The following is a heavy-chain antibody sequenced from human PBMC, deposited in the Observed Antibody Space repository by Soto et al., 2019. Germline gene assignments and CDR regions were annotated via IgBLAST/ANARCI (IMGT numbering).Heavy chain of an antibody. Sequence: SETLSLTCTVSGGSISSGDYYWSWIRQPPGKGLEWIGYIYYSGSTYYNPSLKSRVTIPVDTSKNQFSLKLSSVTAADTAVYYCARGKAMVRGVIIFDYWGQGTLVTVSS. CDR3: ARGKAMVRGVIIFDY. J-gene: IGHJ4*02. V-gene: IGHV4-30-4*01. D-gene: IGHD3-10*01. CDR1: GGSISSGDYY. CDR2: IYYSGST.